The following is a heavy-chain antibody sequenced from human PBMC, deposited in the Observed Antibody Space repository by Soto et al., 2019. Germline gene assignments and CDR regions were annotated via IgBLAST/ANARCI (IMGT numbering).Heavy chain of an antibody. Sequence: SETLSLTCTVSGGSISSGGYYWSWIRQHPGKGLEWIGYIYYSGSTYYNPSLKSRVTISVDTSKNQFSLKLSSVTAADTAVYYCARERHYGDYRTDYWGQGTLVTVSS. J-gene: IGHJ4*02. CDR1: GGSISSGGYY. D-gene: IGHD4-17*01. V-gene: IGHV4-31*03. CDR3: ARERHYGDYRTDY. CDR2: IYYSGST.